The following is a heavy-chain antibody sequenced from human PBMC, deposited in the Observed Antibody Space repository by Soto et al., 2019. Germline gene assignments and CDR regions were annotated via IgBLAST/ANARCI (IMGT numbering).Heavy chain of an antibody. CDR3: AIDFFYSDGDYYAMDF. D-gene: IGHD2-21*01. CDR2: ILPISRST. V-gene: IGHV1-69*01. CDR1: GGTFSIYG. J-gene: IGHJ6*02. Sequence: QVQLVQSGSEVKTPGSSVKVSCRASGGTFSIYGITWVRQAPGQGLEWMGGILPISRSTNYAQKFRGRVTIVAREPTNTASLELTCLTSEDTAVSYCAIDFFYSDGDYYAMDFWGQGTTVIVSS.